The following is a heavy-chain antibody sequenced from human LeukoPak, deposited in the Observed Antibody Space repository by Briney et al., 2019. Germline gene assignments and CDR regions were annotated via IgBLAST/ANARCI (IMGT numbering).Heavy chain of an antibody. J-gene: IGHJ4*02. Sequence: GGSLRLSCAASGFSFSIFWMHWGRQAPGEGLVWVSRISPDGSETTYADSVKGRFTISRDNAKNTLYLQLSSLRAEDTAVYYCARDMWGSFDYWGQGALVTVSS. CDR1: GFSFSIFW. V-gene: IGHV3-74*01. CDR2: ISPDGSET. CDR3: ARDMWGSFDY. D-gene: IGHD7-27*01.